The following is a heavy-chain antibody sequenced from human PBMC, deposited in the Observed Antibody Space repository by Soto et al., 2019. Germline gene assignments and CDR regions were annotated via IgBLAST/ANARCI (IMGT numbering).Heavy chain of an antibody. CDR1: GFTFSSYA. V-gene: IGHV3-30-3*01. CDR2: ISYDGSNK. D-gene: IGHD1-26*01. CDR3: ARDFSGSYFGPGDY. J-gene: IGHJ4*02. Sequence: PGGSLRLSCAASGFTFSSYAMHWVRQALGKGLEWVAVISYDGSNKYYADSVKGRFTISRDNSKNTLYLQMNSLRAEDTAVYYCARDFSGSYFGPGDYWGQGTLVTVSS.